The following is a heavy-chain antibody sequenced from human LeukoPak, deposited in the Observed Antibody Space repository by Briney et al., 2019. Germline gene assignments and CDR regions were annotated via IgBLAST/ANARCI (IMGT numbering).Heavy chain of an antibody. CDR3: TTQYYDFWSGYSH. Sequence: GGSLRLSCAASGFTFSSYAMSWVRQAPGKGLEWVGRIKSKTDGGTTDYAAPVKGRFTISRDDSKNTLYLQMNSLKTEDTAVYYCTTQYYDFWSGYSHWGQGTLVTVSS. CDR1: GFTFSSYA. CDR2: IKSKTDGGTT. J-gene: IGHJ4*02. D-gene: IGHD3-3*01. V-gene: IGHV3-15*01.